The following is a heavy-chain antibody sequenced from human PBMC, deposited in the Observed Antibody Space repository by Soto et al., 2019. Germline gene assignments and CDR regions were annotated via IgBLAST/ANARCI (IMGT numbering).Heavy chain of an antibody. CDR3: AKDIGGEYSSTWTGTRFHN. J-gene: IGHJ4*02. CDR2: ISWNSGRI. V-gene: IGHV3-9*01. Sequence: EVQLVESGGGLVQPGGSLRLSCAASGFTFDDYAMHWVRQAPGKGLEWVSGISWNSGRIGYADSMKGRFTISRDNAKNSLYLQMNSLRDEDTALYYCAKDIGGEYSSTWTGTRFHNWGQGTLVTVSS. D-gene: IGHD6-13*01. CDR1: GFTFDDYA.